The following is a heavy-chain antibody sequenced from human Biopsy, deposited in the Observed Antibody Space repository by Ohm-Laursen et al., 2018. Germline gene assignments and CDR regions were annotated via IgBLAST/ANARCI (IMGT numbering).Heavy chain of an antibody. V-gene: IGHV4-59*01. CDR2: IYYTGTT. CDR3: ARDFRGRGQNWGPSFGALDV. J-gene: IGHJ3*01. D-gene: IGHD3-16*01. CDR1: GGSTSSYY. Sequence: SDTLSLTCIVSGGSTSSYYWNWIRQPPGKGLEWIGFIYYTGTTNYNPSLKSRLTLSVDTSRNQFSLRLNSVTAADTAVYYCARDFRGRGQNWGPSFGALDVWGKGAKVTASS.